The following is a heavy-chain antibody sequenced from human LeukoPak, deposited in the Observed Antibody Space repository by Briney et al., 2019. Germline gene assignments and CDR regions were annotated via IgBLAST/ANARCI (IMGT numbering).Heavy chain of an antibody. D-gene: IGHD6-13*01. CDR3: ARYSSSPYNWFDP. J-gene: IGHJ5*02. Sequence: VKVSXXASGGXFSSYALSWVRQAPGQGLEWMGVINPSGGSTSYAQKFQGRVTMTRDTSTSTVYMELSSLRSEDTAVYYCARYSSSPYNWFDPWGQGTLVTVSS. CDR2: INPSGGST. CDR1: GGXFSSYA. V-gene: IGHV1-46*01.